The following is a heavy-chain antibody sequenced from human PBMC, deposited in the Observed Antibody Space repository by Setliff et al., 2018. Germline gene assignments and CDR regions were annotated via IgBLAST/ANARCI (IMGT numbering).Heavy chain of an antibody. D-gene: IGHD3-3*01. Sequence: SETLSLTCTVSGGSISSSSYYWGWIRQPPGKGLEWIGSVYYRGSTYYNPSLKSRVTVSVDTPKNQFSLELTSVTAADAAVYYCARMSGFLYIDVWGKGTTVTVSS. CDR1: GGSISSSSYY. V-gene: IGHV4-39*07. J-gene: IGHJ6*03. CDR2: VYYRGST. CDR3: ARMSGFLYIDV.